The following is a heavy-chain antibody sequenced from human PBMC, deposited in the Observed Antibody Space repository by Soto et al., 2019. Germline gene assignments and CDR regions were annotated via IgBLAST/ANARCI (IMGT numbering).Heavy chain of an antibody. V-gene: IGHV1-18*01. Sequence: QVQLVQSGAEVKKPGASVKVSCKASGYTFTSYGISWVRQAPGQGLEWMGWISAYNGNTNYAQKLQGRVTMTTDTSTSTAYMELRSLRSDDTAVYYCARAGGYCSSTICYRESGPFQHWGQGTLVTVSS. CDR3: ARAGGYCSSTICYRESGPFQH. CDR1: GYTFTSYG. D-gene: IGHD2-2*02. CDR2: ISAYNGNT. J-gene: IGHJ1*01.